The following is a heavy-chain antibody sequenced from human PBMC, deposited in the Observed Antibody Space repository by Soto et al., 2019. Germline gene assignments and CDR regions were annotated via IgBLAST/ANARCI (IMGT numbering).Heavy chain of an antibody. D-gene: IGHD1-26*01. CDR1: GYTFTSYY. Sequence: QVQLVQSGAEVKKPGASVKVSCKASGYTFTSYYIHWVRQAPGQGLEWMGLINPGGGTTVDPQKFQGRVTMTRDTSTSTVYMELSSLRSEDTAVYYCARDWEFGYWGQGTLVTVSS. CDR3: ARDWEFGY. CDR2: INPGGGTT. J-gene: IGHJ4*02. V-gene: IGHV1-46*01.